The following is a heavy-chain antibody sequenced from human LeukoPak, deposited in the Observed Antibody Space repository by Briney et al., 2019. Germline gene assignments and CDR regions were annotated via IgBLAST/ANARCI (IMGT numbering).Heavy chain of an antibody. CDR1: GYSFTNYY. CDR2: FDPEDGET. J-gene: IGHJ3*02. D-gene: IGHD3-16*01. Sequence: GASVKVSCKASGYSFTNYYMHWVRQAPGKGLEWMGGFDPEDGETIYAQKFQGRVTMTEDTSTDTAYMELSTLKSQDTAVYYCATFYVVLGRRAFDIWGQGTMVTVSS. CDR3: ATFYVVLGRRAFDI. V-gene: IGHV1-24*01.